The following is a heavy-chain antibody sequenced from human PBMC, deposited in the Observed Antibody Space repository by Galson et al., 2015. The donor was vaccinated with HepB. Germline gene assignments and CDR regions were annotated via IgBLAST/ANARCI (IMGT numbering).Heavy chain of an antibody. Sequence: SLSLSYAASGFTFSGSAIHWVRQASGKGLEWVGRIRSKASSHAPAYTASLKGRFTISRDDSKNTAYLHMNSLKTEDTAVYYCARLGDLSGYSSLWGQGTLVTVSS. J-gene: IGHJ4*02. CDR1: GFTFSGSA. CDR3: ARLGDLSGYSSL. CDR2: IRSKASSHAP. V-gene: IGHV3-73*01. D-gene: IGHD6-19*01.